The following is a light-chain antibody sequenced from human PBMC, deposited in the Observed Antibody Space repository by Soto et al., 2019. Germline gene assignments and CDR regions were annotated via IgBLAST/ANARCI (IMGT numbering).Light chain of an antibody. J-gene: IGKJ1*01. CDR1: QSVSTY. V-gene: IGKV3-11*01. CDR2: HAP. CDR3: QQRSNWPPWT. Sequence: DIVLTQSPATLSLSPGEIATLYFSASQSVSTYLAWYQQTPGQAPRLLIYHAPNRATGIPDSLSGSGSGTAFTLTIRRLEPEDFAVYYCQQRSNWPPWTFGQGTKVDIK.